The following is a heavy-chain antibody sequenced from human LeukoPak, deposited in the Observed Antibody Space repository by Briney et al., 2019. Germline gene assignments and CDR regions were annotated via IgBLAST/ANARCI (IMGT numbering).Heavy chain of an antibody. CDR1: GDSVTSSSYY. CDR3: VSTHFDIGFFYYGMGV. Sequence: SETLSLTCTVSGDSVTSSSYYWGWVRQPPGKGLEWIGSIYSSDSTYYNPALKSRVTIPVDMSNNRFSLKLSSVTAADTAVYYCVSTHFDIGFFYYGMGVWGPGTTVTVSS. CDR2: IYSSDST. J-gene: IGHJ6*02. D-gene: IGHD5-12*01. V-gene: IGHV4-39*01.